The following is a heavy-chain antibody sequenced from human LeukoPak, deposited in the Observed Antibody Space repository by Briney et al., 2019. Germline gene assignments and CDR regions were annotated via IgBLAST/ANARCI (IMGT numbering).Heavy chain of an antibody. V-gene: IGHV3-48*04. CDR2: IGSISSAI. CDR3: ARHAPTSSAFDY. Sequence: PGGSLRLSCAASGFTFSSYRMNWVRQAPGKGLEWVSYIGSISSAIYYADSVKGRFTISRDNAKNSLYLQMNSLRAEDTAVYYCARHAPTSSAFDYWGQGTWSPSPQ. CDR1: GFTFSSYR. J-gene: IGHJ4*02. D-gene: IGHD6-19*01.